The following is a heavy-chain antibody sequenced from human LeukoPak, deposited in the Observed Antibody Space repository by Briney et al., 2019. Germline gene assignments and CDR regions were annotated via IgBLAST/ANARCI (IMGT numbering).Heavy chain of an antibody. J-gene: IGHJ4*02. CDR3: AGGMKWLSFDS. V-gene: IGHV4-59*01. D-gene: IGHD6-19*01. CDR1: GGSISSYY. CDR2: IHHTGTT. Sequence: SETLSLSCTGSGGSISSYYWSWIRQPPGKGLEWIGYIHHTGTTNYNPSLKSRVTILVDTSKNQFSLRLTSLTAADTAVYYCAGGMKWLSFDSWGQGTLVTVSS.